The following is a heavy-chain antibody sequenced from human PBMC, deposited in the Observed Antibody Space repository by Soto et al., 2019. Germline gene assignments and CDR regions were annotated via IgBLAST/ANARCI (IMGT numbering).Heavy chain of an antibody. CDR3: ARGRLRFGEYHSLDY. J-gene: IGHJ4*02. CDR1: GGSFSGYY. V-gene: IGHV4-34*01. CDR2: INHSGST. D-gene: IGHD3-10*01. Sequence: QVQLQQWGAGLLKPSETLSLTCAVYGGSFSGYYWSWIRQPPGKGLEWIGEINHSGSTNYNPSLDGRVTIAVDTSKRQFSLKLSSVTARGTAVYYCARGRLRFGEYHSLDYWGQGTLVTVSS.